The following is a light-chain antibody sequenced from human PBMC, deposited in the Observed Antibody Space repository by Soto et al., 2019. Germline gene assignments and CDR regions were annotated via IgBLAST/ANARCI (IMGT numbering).Light chain of an antibody. CDR1: QSLSSSY. Sequence: EFVLTQSPGTLSLSPGERATLSCRASQSLSSSYLAWYQQKPGQAPRLLISGASSRATGIPDRFSGSGSGTDSTLTISRLEPEDFALYYCQQYVTSAITFGQGTRLEIK. CDR3: QQYVTSAIT. J-gene: IGKJ5*01. V-gene: IGKV3-20*01. CDR2: GAS.